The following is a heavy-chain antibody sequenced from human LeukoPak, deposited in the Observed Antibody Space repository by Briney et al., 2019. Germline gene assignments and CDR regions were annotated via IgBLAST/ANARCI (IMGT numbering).Heavy chain of an antibody. D-gene: IGHD1-1*01. J-gene: IGHJ3*02. CDR1: TFSFSEYP. Sequence: GGSLRLSCAASTFSFSEYPMGWVRQAPGKGLEWVSGISAGGDGTYYADPVKGRFTISRDNSKNTLFLQINSLRAEDTAKYYCAKSLLTTATGTGRASDIWGQGTMVTVSS. CDR3: AKSLLTTATGTGRASDI. V-gene: IGHV3-23*01. CDR2: ISAGGDGT.